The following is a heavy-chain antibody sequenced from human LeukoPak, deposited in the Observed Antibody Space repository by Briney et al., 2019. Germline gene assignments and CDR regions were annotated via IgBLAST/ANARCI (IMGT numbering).Heavy chain of an antibody. CDR2: INSDGSST. Sequence: PGGSLRLSCAASGFTFSSYWMHWVRQAPGKGLVWVSRINSDGSSTSYANSVKGRFTISRDNAKNTLYLQMNSLRAEDTAVYYCARDHCGGDCYSGDAFDIWGQGTMVTVSS. V-gene: IGHV3-74*01. CDR1: GFTFSSYW. CDR3: ARDHCGGDCYSGDAFDI. J-gene: IGHJ3*02. D-gene: IGHD2-21*02.